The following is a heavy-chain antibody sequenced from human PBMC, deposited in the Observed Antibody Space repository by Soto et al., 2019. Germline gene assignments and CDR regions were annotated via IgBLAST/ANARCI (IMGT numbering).Heavy chain of an antibody. CDR3: ARDKSGRYNWGPASAFDI. V-gene: IGHV1-18*01. Sequence: ASVKVSCKASGYTFTSYGISWVRQAPGQGLEWMGWISAYNGNTNYAQKLQGRVTMTTDTSTSTAYMELRSLRSDDTAVYYCARDKSGRYNWGPASAFDIWGQGTMVTVSS. D-gene: IGHD7-27*01. CDR2: ISAYNGNT. CDR1: GYTFTSYG. J-gene: IGHJ3*02.